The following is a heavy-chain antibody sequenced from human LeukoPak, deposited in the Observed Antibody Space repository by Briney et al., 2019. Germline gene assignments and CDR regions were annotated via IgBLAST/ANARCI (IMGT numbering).Heavy chain of an antibody. D-gene: IGHD2-15*01. CDR1: GFALSTYE. Sequence: PGGSLRLSCAASGFALSTYEMTWVRQAPGKGLEWVSFISSSTSHTFYADSVKGRFTIFRDTAKNSLYLQMNNLRGEDTAVYYCARDVSSSTRAFDIWGQGTMVGVS. CDR2: ISSSTSHT. CDR3: ARDVSSSTRAFDI. J-gene: IGHJ3*02. V-gene: IGHV3-48*03.